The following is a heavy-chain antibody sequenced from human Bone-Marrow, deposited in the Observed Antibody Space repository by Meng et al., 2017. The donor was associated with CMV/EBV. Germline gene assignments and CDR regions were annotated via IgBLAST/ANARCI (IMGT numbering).Heavy chain of an antibody. D-gene: IGHD1-26*01. CDR1: GFTFSDYY. V-gene: IGHV3-11*06. J-gene: IGHJ4*02. CDR3: ARWGDEGATFGFDY. Sequence: GESLKISCAASGFTFSDYYMSWIRQAPGKGLEWVSSISSSSSYIYYADSVKGRFTISRDNAKNSLYLQMNSLRAEDTAMYFCARWGDEGATFGFDYWGQGTLVTVSS. CDR2: ISSSSSYI.